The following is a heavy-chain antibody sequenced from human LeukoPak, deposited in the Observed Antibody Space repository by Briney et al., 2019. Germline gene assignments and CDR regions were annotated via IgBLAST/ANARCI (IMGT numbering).Heavy chain of an antibody. D-gene: IGHD5-24*01. CDR3: ARVVDGYIPYDY. CDR1: GYTFTGYY. CDR2: NNPNSGGT. J-gene: IGHJ4*02. Sequence: ASVKVSCKASGYTFTGYYMHWVRQAPGQGLEWMGWNNPNSGGTNYAQKFQGRVTMTRDTSISTAYMELSRLRSDDTAVYYCARVVDGYIPYDYWGQGTLVTVSS. V-gene: IGHV1-2*02.